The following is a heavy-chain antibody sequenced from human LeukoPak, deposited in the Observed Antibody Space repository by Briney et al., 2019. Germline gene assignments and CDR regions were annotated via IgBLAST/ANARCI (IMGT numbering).Heavy chain of an antibody. J-gene: IGHJ4*02. CDR3: ARGPSESPDYFDY. CDR1: GGSISSYY. Sequence: TSETLSLTCSVSGGSISSYYWSWVRQPAGKGLEWIGRIYSSGSTNYNPSLNSRVTMSVDTSKNQFSLKLSSVTAADTAVYYCARGPSESPDYFDYWGQGTLVTVSS. V-gene: IGHV4-4*07. CDR2: IYSSGST.